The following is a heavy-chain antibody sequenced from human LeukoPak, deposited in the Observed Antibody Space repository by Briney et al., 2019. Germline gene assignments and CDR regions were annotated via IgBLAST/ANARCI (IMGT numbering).Heavy chain of an antibody. CDR3: ARVSSLVTIFGVVTSAIDY. CDR1: GGSISSGGYY. J-gene: IGHJ4*02. V-gene: IGHV4-31*03. Sequence: SETLSLTCTVSGGSISSGGYYWSWIRQHPGKGLEWIGYIYYSGSTYYNPSLKSRVTISVDTSKNQFSLKLSSVTAADTAVYYCARVSSLVTIFGVVTSAIDYWGQGTLVTVSS. D-gene: IGHD3-3*01. CDR2: IYYSGST.